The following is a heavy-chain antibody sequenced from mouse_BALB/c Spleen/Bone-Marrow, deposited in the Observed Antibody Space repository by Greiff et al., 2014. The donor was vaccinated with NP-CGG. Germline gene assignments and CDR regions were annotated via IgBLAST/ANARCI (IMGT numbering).Heavy chain of an antibody. J-gene: IGHJ3*01. V-gene: IGHV6-6*02. D-gene: IGHD3-1*01. Sequence: VQLKESGGGLVQPGGSMKLSCVASGFTFSNYWMNWARQSPEKGLEWVAEIRLKSNNYATHYAESVKGRFTISRDDSKSSVYLQMNNLRVEDTGIYYCTLGRGFAYWGQGTLVTVSA. CDR3: TLGRGFAY. CDR2: IRLKSNNYAT. CDR1: GFTFSNYW.